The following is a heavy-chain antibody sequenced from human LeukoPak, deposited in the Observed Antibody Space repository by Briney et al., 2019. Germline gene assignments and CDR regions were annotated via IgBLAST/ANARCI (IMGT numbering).Heavy chain of an antibody. CDR2: INSDGGST. J-gene: IGHJ3*02. D-gene: IGHD7-27*01. CDR3: ARDLGDAFDI. V-gene: IGHV3-74*01. CDR1: GFTFSSYW. Sequence: GGSLRLSCAASGFTFSSYWMHWVRQGPGKGLVWVSYINSDGGSTSYADSVKGRFTISRDNAKNTLYLQMNSLRAEDTAVYYCARDLGDAFDIWGQGTMVTVAS.